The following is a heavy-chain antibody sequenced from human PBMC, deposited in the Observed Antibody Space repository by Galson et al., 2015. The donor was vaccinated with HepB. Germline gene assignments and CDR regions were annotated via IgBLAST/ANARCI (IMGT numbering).Heavy chain of an antibody. V-gene: IGHV1-2*02. CDR3: ATVLRLLQWLPYFEY. CDR2: INPNSGGT. CDR1: GYTFTDYY. Sequence: SVKVSCKASGYTFTDYYMHWVRQAPGQGLEWMGWINPNSGGTNYAQKFQGRVTMTRNTSISAAYMELSRLRSDDTAVYYCATVLRLLQWLPYFEYWGQGTLVTVSS. J-gene: IGHJ4*02. D-gene: IGHD3-3*01.